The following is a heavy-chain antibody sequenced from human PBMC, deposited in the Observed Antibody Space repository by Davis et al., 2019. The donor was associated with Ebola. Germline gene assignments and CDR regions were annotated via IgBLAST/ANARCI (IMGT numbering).Heavy chain of an antibody. Sequence: GESLKISCAASGFTFSTYGMHWVRQAPGKGLEWVSFIRYDGSDKYYADSVKGRFTISRDNAKNSLYLQMNSLRAEDTAVYYCARDRYSDYWGQGSLVIVSS. CDR2: IRYDGSDK. V-gene: IGHV3-30*02. J-gene: IGHJ4*02. CDR3: ARDRYSDY. CDR1: GFTFSTYG. D-gene: IGHD5-12*01.